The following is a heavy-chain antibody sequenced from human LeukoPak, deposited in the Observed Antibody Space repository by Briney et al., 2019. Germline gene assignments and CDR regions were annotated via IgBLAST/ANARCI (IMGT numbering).Heavy chain of an antibody. CDR1: GFTFSNYG. V-gene: IGHV3-30*02. CDR2: MRYDGSNK. D-gene: IGHD6-13*01. CDR3: AREESSSLPRSIDY. Sequence: GGSLRLSCAASGFTFSNYGMHWVRQAPGKGLEWVAFMRYDGSNKYYADSVKGRFTISRDNSKNTLYLQMNSLRAEDTAVYYCAREESSSLPRSIDYWGQGTVVTVSS. J-gene: IGHJ4*02.